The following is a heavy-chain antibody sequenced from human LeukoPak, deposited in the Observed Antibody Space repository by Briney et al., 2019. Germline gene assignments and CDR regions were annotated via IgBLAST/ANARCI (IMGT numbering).Heavy chain of an antibody. J-gene: IGHJ4*02. CDR1: GFIFSNHG. CDR2: IRGNADTT. V-gene: IGHV3-23*01. Sequence: GGSLRLSCAASGFIFSNHGMSWVRQAPGKGLEWVSGIRGNADTTYYADSVKGRFSIFRDNSKNMLYLQMNSLRVEDTAVYYCAKGHADSSGYYYFDSWGQGTLVTVPS. CDR3: AKGHADSSGYYYFDS. D-gene: IGHD3-22*01.